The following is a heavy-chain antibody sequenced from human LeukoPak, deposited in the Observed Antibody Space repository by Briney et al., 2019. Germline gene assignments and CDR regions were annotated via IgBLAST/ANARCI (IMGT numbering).Heavy chain of an antibody. CDR3: ARDHQVATYYFDY. CDR1: GFTFTRFS. D-gene: IGHD5-12*01. CDR2: INSGSSTI. V-gene: IGHV3-48*01. J-gene: IGHJ4*02. Sequence: GGSLRLSCAASGFTFTRFSMNWVRQAPGKGREWVSYINSGSSTIYYADSVKGRFTISRDNAKNSLSLQMNSLRAEDTAVYYCARDHQVATYYFDYWGQGTLVTVSS.